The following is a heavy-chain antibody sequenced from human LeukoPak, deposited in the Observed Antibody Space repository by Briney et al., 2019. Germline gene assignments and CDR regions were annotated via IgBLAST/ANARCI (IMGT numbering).Heavy chain of an antibody. V-gene: IGHV4-59*08. CDR1: GGSIRSYY. CDR3: ARHGYSYGFDY. CDR2: IYYSGST. D-gene: IGHD5-18*01. J-gene: IGHJ4*02. Sequence: SETLSLTCTVSGGSIRSYYWSWIQQPPGKGLEWIGYIYYSGSTNYNPSLKSRVTISVDTSKNQFSLKLSSVTAADTAVYYCARHGYSYGFDYWGQGTLVTVSS.